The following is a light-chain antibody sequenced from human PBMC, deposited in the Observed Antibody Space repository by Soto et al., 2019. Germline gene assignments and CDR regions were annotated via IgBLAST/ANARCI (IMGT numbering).Light chain of an antibody. CDR1: QSVSSTS. V-gene: IGKV3-20*01. J-gene: IGKJ4*01. CDR2: GAS. CDR3: QQYSDSPLS. Sequence: EIVMTQSPATLSVSPGERATLSCSSSQSVSSTSLAWYQQKPGQAPRLLMYGASRRATGIPDRFSGSGSGTDFTLTISRLEPEDFAVYWCQQYSDSPLSFGGGTKVDIK.